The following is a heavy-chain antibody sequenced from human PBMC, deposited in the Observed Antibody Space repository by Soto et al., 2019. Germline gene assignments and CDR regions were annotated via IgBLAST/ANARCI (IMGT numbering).Heavy chain of an antibody. CDR1: GFTFDDYA. Sequence: VPLVESGGGLVQPGRSLRLSCAASGFTFDDYALHWVRQVPGKGLEWVSGISWNSVAIHYADSVKGRFTISRDNAKNSLYLQMNNLRGEDTALYYCAKATRLTDTGSDWGQGTLVTVSS. D-gene: IGHD2-8*02. CDR3: AKATRLTDTGSD. V-gene: IGHV3-9*01. J-gene: IGHJ4*02. CDR2: ISWNSVAI.